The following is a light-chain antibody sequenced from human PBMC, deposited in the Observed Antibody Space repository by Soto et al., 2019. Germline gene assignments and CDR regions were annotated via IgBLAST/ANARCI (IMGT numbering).Light chain of an antibody. Sequence: ESVFTQSPGTLSFSPGERATLSCRASQSVSSNYLAWYQQKPGQAPRLLIYGASTRATGIPDRFSGSGSGTDFTLTISRLEPEDSAVYYCQQYGSSPTWTFGQ. CDR2: GAS. CDR3: QQYGSSPTWT. V-gene: IGKV3-20*01. CDR1: QSVSSNY. J-gene: IGKJ1*01.